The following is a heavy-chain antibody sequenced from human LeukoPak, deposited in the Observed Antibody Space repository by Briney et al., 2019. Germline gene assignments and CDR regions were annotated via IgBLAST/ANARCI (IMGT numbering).Heavy chain of an antibody. D-gene: IGHD3-22*01. CDR3: ARDWGYDSSGYFDY. Sequence: GGSLRLSCAASGFTFSSYGMHWVRQAPGKGLEWVAFIRYDGSNKYYADSVKGRFTISRDNSKNTLYLQMNSLRAEDTAVYYCARDWGYDSSGYFDYWGQGTLVTVSS. CDR2: IRYDGSNK. J-gene: IGHJ4*02. V-gene: IGHV3-30*02. CDR1: GFTFSSYG.